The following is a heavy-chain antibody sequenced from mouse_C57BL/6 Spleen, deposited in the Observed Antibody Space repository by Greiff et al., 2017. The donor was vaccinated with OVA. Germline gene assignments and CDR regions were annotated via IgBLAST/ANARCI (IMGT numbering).Heavy chain of an antibody. Sequence: QVQLQQSGAELVKPGASVKISCKASGYTFTDYYINWVKQRPGQGLEWIGKIGPGSGSTYYNEKFKGKATLTADKSSSTAYMQLSSLTSEDSAVYFCATYGSSPDYYAMDYWGQGTSVTVSS. V-gene: IGHV1-77*01. J-gene: IGHJ4*01. CDR1: GYTFTDYY. CDR3: ATYGSSPDYYAMDY. D-gene: IGHD1-1*01. CDR2: IGPGSGST.